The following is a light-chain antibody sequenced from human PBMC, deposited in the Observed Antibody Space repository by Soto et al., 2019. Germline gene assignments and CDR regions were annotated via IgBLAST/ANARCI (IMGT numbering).Light chain of an antibody. J-gene: IGLJ1*01. CDR2: DVS. V-gene: IGLV2-14*01. CDR1: SSDVGGYNH. CDR3: SSYTSSSTLV. Sequence: QSVLTQPASVSGSPGQSITVSCTGTSSDVGGYNHVSWYQQHPGKAPKLMIYDVSNRPSGVSNRFSGSKSGNTASLTISGLQAEDEADYYCSSYTSSSTLVFGTGIKVTVL.